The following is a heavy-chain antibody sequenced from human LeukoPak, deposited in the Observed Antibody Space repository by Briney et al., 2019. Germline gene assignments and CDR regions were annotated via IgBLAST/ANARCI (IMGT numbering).Heavy chain of an antibody. V-gene: IGHV3-23*01. Sequence: PGGSLRLSCAAPGFTFSSYAMSWVRQAPGKGLEWVSAISGSGGSTYYADSVKGRSTISRDNSKNTLYLQMNSLRAEDTAVYYCAKDPRLPDYFDYWGQGTLVTVSS. CDR2: ISGSGGST. J-gene: IGHJ4*02. CDR3: AKDPRLPDYFDY. CDR1: GFTFSSYA.